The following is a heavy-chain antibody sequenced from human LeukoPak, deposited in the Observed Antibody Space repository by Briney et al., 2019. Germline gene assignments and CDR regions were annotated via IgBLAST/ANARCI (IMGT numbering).Heavy chain of an antibody. CDR3: ARVSDFWSGYSVENWFDP. D-gene: IGHD3-3*01. CDR2: IYYSGST. V-gene: IGHV4-59*01. CDR1: GGSISSYY. J-gene: IGHJ5*02. Sequence: PSETLSLTGTVSGGSISSYYWSWIRQPPGKGLEWIGYIYYSGSTNYNPSLKSRVTISVDTSKNQFSLKLSSVTAADTAVYYCARVSDFWSGYSVENWFDPWGQGTLVTVSS.